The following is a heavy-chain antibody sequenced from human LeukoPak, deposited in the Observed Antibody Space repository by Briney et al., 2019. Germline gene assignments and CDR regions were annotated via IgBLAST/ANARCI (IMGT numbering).Heavy chain of an antibody. CDR1: GFTFSTYD. J-gene: IGHJ3*02. CDR2: IGTSGDT. CDR3: ARPDNVGWSHGFDM. D-gene: IGHD6-19*01. V-gene: IGHV3-13*04. Sequence: GGSLRLSCAASGFTFSTYDMHWVRQSTGKGPEWVSVIGTSGDTYYAGSVKGRFTISRDNAKNSLYLQMNSLTAGDTAVYYCARPDNVGWSHGFDMWGQGTLVTVSS.